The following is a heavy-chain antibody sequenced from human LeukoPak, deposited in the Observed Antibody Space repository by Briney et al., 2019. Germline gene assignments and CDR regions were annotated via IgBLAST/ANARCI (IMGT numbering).Heavy chain of an antibody. J-gene: IGHJ4*02. D-gene: IGHD5-18*01. V-gene: IGHV1-8*01. CDR1: GYTFTSYD. CDR2: MNPNSGNT. Sequence: ASVKVPCKASGYTFTSYDINWVRQATGQGLEWMGWMNPNSGNTGYAQKFQGRVTMTRNTSISTAYMELSSLRSEDTAVYYCARVRGGGYSYGFAYWGQGTLVTVSS. CDR3: ARVRGGGYSYGFAY.